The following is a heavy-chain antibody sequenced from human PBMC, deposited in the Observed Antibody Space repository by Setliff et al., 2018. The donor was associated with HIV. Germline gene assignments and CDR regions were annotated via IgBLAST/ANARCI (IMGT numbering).Heavy chain of an antibody. V-gene: IGHV3-21*05. D-gene: IGHD3-3*01. CDR2: IYDSGDI. J-gene: IGHJ6*03. CDR3: ARDGTRLLAAMDV. Sequence: GGSLRLSCAASGFPFTSFSINWVRQAPGKGLEWVSRIYDSGDIFNADSVKGRFTISRDNAKNSLYLQMNSLRAEDTAVYYCARDGTRLLAAMDVWGKGTTVTVSS. CDR1: GFPFTSFS.